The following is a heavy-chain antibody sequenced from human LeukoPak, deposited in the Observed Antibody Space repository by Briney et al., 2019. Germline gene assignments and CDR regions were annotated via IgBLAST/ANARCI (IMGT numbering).Heavy chain of an antibody. J-gene: IGHJ6*03. CDR3: TREHDFWSGKPLGSLNYYYYMDV. D-gene: IGHD3-3*01. CDR2: IYNGGST. CDR1: GGTFSSNY. V-gene: IGHV3-66*01. Sequence: GGSLRLSCTASGGTFSSNYRSWVRQAPGKGLEWVAVIYNGGSTNYTASVKGRFTISRDDSKSIAYLQMNSLKTEDTAVYYCTREHDFWSGKPLGSLNYYYYMDVWGKGTTVTVSS.